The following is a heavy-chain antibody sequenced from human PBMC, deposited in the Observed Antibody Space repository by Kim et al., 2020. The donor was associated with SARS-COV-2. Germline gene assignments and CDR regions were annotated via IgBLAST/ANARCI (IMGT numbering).Heavy chain of an antibody. CDR3: ARARGGTYYNWYFDL. D-gene: IGHD1-26*01. Sequence: GGSLRLSCAASGFTVSTNYMSWVRQAPGKGLEWVSLIYSGGSTHCADSVKGRFTISRDNSKNTLYLQMNSLRAEDTAVYYCARARGGTYYNWYFDLWGRGTLVTVSS. CDR2: IYSGGST. V-gene: IGHV3-53*01. J-gene: IGHJ2*01. CDR1: GFTVSTNY.